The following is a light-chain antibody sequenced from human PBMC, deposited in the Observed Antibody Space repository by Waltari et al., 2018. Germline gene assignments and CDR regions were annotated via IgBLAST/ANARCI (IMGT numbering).Light chain of an antibody. Sequence: EIVLTQSPGTLSLSPGERVTLSCRASQSVGRTLAWYQQKPGQAPSLVIYGASIRATGIPDRFSGSGSGTDFSLTISRLEPEDFAVYYCQHYVALPVTFGQGTKVEIK. J-gene: IGKJ1*01. CDR3: QHYVALPVT. CDR2: GAS. CDR1: QSVGRT. V-gene: IGKV3-20*01.